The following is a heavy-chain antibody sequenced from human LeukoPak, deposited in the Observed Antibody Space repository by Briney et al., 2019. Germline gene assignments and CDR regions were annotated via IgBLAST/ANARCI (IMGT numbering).Heavy chain of an antibody. CDR1: GGTFISYA. V-gene: IGHV1-69*13. D-gene: IGHD4-17*01. J-gene: IGHJ3*02. CDR2: IIPIFGTA. CDR3: ARDGKAVTTPSTDAFDI. Sequence: GASVKVSCKASGGTFISYAISWVRQTPGQGLEWMGGIIPIFGTANYAQKFQGRVTITADESTSTAYMELSSLRSEDTAVYYCARDGKAVTTPSTDAFDIWGQGTMVTVSS.